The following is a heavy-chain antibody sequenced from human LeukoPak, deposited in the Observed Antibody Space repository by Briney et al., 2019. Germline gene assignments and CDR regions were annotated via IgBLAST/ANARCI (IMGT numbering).Heavy chain of an antibody. V-gene: IGHV5-51*01. Sequence: GESLKISCQGSGYRFNAYWIAWVRQMPGKGLEWMGIIYPGDSDTRYSPSFQGQVTFSADKSISTAYLQWSSLKASDTAMYYCARLSAAVITRVYYFDYWGQGTLVTVSS. CDR3: ARLSAAVITRVYYFDY. CDR2: IYPGDSDT. J-gene: IGHJ4*02. D-gene: IGHD5-18*01. CDR1: GYRFNAYW.